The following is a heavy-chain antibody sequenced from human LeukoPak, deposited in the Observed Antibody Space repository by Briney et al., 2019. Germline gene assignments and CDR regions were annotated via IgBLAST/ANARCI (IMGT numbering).Heavy chain of an antibody. V-gene: IGHV3-23*01. CDR2: ISGGGGRT. D-gene: IGHD1-26*01. CDR3: AKEGLSGSYGDG. J-gene: IGHJ4*02. Sequence: PGGSLRLSCAASGFTFSSYEMNWVRQAPGKGLEWVSAISGGGGRTWYAGSVKGRFTITRDNSKNTLSLQMNSLRAEDTAIYYCAKEGLSGSYGDGWGQGTLVIVSS. CDR1: GFTFSSYE.